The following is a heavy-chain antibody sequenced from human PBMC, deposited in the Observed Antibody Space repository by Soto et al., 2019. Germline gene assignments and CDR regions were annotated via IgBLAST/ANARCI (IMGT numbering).Heavy chain of an antibody. V-gene: IGHV4-4*07. Sequence: LSLTCTVSGGSISSYYWSWIRQPAGKGLEWIGRIYTSGSTNYNPSLKSRVTMSVDTSKNQFSLKLSSVTAADTAVYYCARATYYYDSSGYLYYFDYWGQGTLVTVSS. CDR2: IYTSGST. D-gene: IGHD3-22*01. CDR1: GGSISSYY. CDR3: ARATYYYDSSGYLYYFDY. J-gene: IGHJ4*02.